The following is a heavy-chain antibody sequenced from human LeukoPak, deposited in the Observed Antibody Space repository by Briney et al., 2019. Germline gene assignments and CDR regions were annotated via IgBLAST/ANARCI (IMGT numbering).Heavy chain of an antibody. Sequence: GASVKVSCKASGYTFTGYYMHWVRQASGQGLEWMGRINPNSGGTNYAQKFQGRVTMTRDTSISTAYMELSRLRSDDTAVYYCARPSHRGYGPLGYWGQGTLVTVSS. CDR1: GYTFTGYY. CDR2: INPNSGGT. CDR3: ARPSHRGYGPLGY. D-gene: IGHD5-18*01. V-gene: IGHV1-2*06. J-gene: IGHJ4*02.